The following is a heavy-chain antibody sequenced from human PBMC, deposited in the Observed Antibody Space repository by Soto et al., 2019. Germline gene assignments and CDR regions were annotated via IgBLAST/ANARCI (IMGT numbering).Heavy chain of an antibody. V-gene: IGHV1-69*02. CDR2: IIPMFGIA. D-gene: IGHD4-17*01. CDR1: GGTFSSYT. Sequence: QVQLVQSGAEVKKTGSSVKVSCKASGGTFSSYTISCVRQAPRQGLEWMGRIIPMFGIANYAQKFQGRVTITADKSTSTAYMELSSLRSEDTAVYYCARGYGDSHDYWGQGTLVTVSS. J-gene: IGHJ4*02. CDR3: ARGYGDSHDY.